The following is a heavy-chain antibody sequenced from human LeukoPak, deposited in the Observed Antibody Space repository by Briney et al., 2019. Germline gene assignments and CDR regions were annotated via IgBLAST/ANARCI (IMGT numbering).Heavy chain of an antibody. V-gene: IGHV1-18*01. CDR3: ARVRNSGFRYVDS. CDR1: GYTFTNYA. CDR2: ISAYNGNT. D-gene: IGHD5-12*01. J-gene: IGHJ4*02. Sequence: ASVKVSCKASGYTFTNYAISWVRQAPGQGLEWVGWISAYNGNTNYAQKLQGRVTMTTDTSTSTAYMDLRSLRSDDTAVYYCARVRNSGFRYVDSWGQGTLVTISS.